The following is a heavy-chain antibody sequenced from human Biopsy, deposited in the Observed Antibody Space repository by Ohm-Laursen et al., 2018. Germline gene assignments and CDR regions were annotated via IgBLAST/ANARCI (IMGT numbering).Heavy chain of an antibody. Sequence: GTLSLTCNVSGDSITSYFWNWIRQAPGKGLEWIGNIYYRGNTNYSPSLKSRATISLDSSKNQFSLNLNSVTATDTAVYYCARRLPLRGFAFDVWGQGTVVTVS. CDR1: GDSITSYF. D-gene: IGHD3-10*01. CDR3: ARRLPLRGFAFDV. CDR2: IYYRGNT. V-gene: IGHV4-59*08. J-gene: IGHJ3*01.